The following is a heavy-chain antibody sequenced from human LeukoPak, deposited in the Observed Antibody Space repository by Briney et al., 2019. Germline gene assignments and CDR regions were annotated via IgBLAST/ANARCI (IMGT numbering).Heavy chain of an antibody. J-gene: IGHJ4*02. D-gene: IGHD3-10*01. CDR1: GFTFSSYA. CDR2: ISYDGSNK. CDR3: ARDSPHYFGSGSFYHSIGY. Sequence: HPGGSLRLSCAASGFTFSSYAMSWVRQAPGKGLEWVAVISYDGSNKYYPDSVRGRFTISRDNPKNTLYLQVNSLRAEDTAVYFCARDSPHYFGSGSFYHSIGYWGQGTLVTVSS. V-gene: IGHV3-30-3*01.